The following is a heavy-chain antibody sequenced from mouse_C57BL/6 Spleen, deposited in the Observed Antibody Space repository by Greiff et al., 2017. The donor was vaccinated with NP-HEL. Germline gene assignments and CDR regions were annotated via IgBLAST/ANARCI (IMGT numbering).Heavy chain of an antibody. Sequence: EVKLVESGGGLVKPGGSLKLSCAASGFTFSSYAMSWVRQTPEKRLEWVATISDGGSYTYYPDNVKGRFTISRDNAKNNLYLQMSHLKSEDTAMYYCARVDYFDYWGQGTTLTVSS. CDR1: GFTFSSYA. CDR2: ISDGGSYT. V-gene: IGHV5-4*03. J-gene: IGHJ2*01. CDR3: ARVDYFDY.